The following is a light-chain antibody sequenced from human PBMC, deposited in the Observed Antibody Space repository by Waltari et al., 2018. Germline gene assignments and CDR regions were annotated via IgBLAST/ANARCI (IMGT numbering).Light chain of an antibody. Sequence: QSALTQPRSVSGSPGQSVTISCTGTSSDVGGYNYVSWYQQHPGKAPKLMIYDVSKRPSGVPDRFSGSKSGNTASLTISVLQAEDEADYYCCSYAGSTYVFGTGTKVTVL. J-gene: IGLJ1*01. V-gene: IGLV2-11*01. CDR1: SSDVGGYNY. CDR3: CSYAGSTYV. CDR2: DVS.